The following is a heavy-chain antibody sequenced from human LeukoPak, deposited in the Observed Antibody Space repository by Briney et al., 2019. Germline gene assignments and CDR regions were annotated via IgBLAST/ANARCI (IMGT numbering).Heavy chain of an antibody. CDR2: ISPSGGST. CDR1: GYTFTSNY. D-gene: IGHD3-10*02. CDR3: ARGAITMSNWFDP. Sequence: ASVKVSCKAFGYTFTSNYMHWVRQAPGQGPEWMGVISPSGGSTSYAQKFQGRVTMTRDTSTSTVYMELSSLRSEDTAVYYCARGAITMSNWFDPWGQGTLVTVSS. V-gene: IGHV1-46*01. J-gene: IGHJ5*02.